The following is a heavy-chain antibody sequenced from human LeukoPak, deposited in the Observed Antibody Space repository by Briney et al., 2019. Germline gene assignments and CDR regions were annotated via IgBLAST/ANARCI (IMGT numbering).Heavy chain of an antibody. Sequence: GASVKVSCKASGYTFTSYGISWVRQAPGQGLEWMGWISAYNGNTNYAQKLQGRVTMTTDTSTSTAYMELRSLRSDDTAVYYCARDDTAMEEDAFDIWGQGTMVTVSS. CDR1: GYTFTSYG. CDR3: ARDDTAMEEDAFDI. D-gene: IGHD5-18*01. V-gene: IGHV1-18*01. CDR2: ISAYNGNT. J-gene: IGHJ3*02.